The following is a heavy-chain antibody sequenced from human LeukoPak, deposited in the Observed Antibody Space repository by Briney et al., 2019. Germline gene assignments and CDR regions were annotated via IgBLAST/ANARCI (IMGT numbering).Heavy chain of an antibody. CDR3: ARASDPWLQLT. J-gene: IGHJ5*02. D-gene: IGHD5-24*01. CDR2: IKQDGSEK. Sequence: GGSLRLSCAASGFTFSNYWMIWVRQAPGKGLEGVGNIKQDGSEKRYADSVRGRFSISRDNAQTSLYLQMNSLRAEDTAVYYCARASDPWLQLTWGQGTLVTVSS. CDR1: GFTFSNYW. V-gene: IGHV3-7*05.